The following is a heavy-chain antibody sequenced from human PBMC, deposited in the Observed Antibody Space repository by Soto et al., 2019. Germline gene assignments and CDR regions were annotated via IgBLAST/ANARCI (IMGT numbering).Heavy chain of an antibody. J-gene: IGHJ4*02. CDR2: IDPTSTEI. V-gene: IGHV3-21*01. CDR1: GFNFGAFS. D-gene: IGHD7-27*01. CDR3: SRDYLTGDPREAFDS. Sequence: EVQLVESGGGLVKPGESLRLSCTASGFNFGAFSLSWVRQAPGKGLEWVSSIDPTSTEIHYADSVEGRFSVYRDSTKNSRYLQMISLRFEDTGVYYCSRDYLTGDPREAFDSWGQGTLVTVSS.